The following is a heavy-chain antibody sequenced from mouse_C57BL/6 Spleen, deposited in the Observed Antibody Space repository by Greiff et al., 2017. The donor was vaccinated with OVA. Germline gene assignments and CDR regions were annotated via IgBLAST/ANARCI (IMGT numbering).Heavy chain of an antibody. CDR2: IDPSDSYT. J-gene: IGHJ2*01. D-gene: IGHD2-5*01. CDR3: ASHYSNYGGGLDY. V-gene: IGHV1-50*01. Sequence: QVQLQQPGAELVKPGASVKLSCKASGYTFTSYWMQWVKQRPGQGLEWIGEIDPSDSYTNYNQKFKGKATLTVETSSSTAYMQHSSLTSEDSAVYYCASHYSNYGGGLDYWGQGTTLTVSS. CDR1: GYTFTSYW.